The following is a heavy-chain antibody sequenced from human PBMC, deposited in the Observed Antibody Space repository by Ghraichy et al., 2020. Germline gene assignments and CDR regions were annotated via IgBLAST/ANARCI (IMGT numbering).Heavy chain of an antibody. Sequence: SETLSLTCAVSGGSISSSNWWSWVRQPPGKGLEWIGEIYHSGSTNYNPSLKSRVTISVDKSKNQFSLKLSSVTAADTAVYYCAREGATGDPDRVYDYWGQGTLVTVSS. CDR3: AREGATGDPDRVYDY. D-gene: IGHD7-27*01. J-gene: IGHJ4*02. CDR2: IYHSGST. CDR1: GGSISSSNW. V-gene: IGHV4-4*02.